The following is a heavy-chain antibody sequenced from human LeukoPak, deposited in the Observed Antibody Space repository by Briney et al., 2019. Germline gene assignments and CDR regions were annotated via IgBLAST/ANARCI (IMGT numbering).Heavy chain of an antibody. CDR3: ARHQAPAAGNWFDP. D-gene: IGHD6-13*01. V-gene: IGHV4-4*07. CDR2: IYTSGST. CDR1: GGSISSYY. Sequence: SETLSLTCTVSGGSISSYYWSWIRQPAGKGLEWIGRIYTSGSTNYNPSLKSRVTMSVDTSKNQFSLKLSSVTAADTAVYYCARHQAPAAGNWFDPWGQGTLVTVSS. J-gene: IGHJ5*02.